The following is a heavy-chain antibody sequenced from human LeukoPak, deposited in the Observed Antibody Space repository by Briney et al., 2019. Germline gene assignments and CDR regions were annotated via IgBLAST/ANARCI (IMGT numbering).Heavy chain of an antibody. CDR2: TNEAGSGQ. CDR3: SNKRDY. CDR1: GFTFSSYT. Sequence: GGSLRLSCAASGFTFSSYTMSWVRQAPGKGLEWVANTNEAGSGQNYVGSVKGRFTVSRDNAKNSLYLQMNSLRVEDTAIYYCSNKRDYWGQGTLVTVSS. V-gene: IGHV3-7*01. J-gene: IGHJ4*02.